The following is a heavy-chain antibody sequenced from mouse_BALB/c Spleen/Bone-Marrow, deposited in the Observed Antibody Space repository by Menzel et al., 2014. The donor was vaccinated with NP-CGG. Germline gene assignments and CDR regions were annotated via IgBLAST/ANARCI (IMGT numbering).Heavy chain of an antibody. V-gene: IGHV5-9-2*01. D-gene: IGHD2-4*01. CDR1: GFTFSNYG. CDR2: ISGGGSYT. Sequence: EVQLVESGGGLVKSGGSLKLSCAASGFTFSNYGMSWVRQTPEKRLEWVATISGGGSYTFYSDSVKGRFTISRDNAKNNLYLQLSSLRSEDTALYYCARHAYYDQTEVSFVYWGQGTLVTASA. J-gene: IGHJ3*01. CDR3: ARHAYYDQTEVSFVY.